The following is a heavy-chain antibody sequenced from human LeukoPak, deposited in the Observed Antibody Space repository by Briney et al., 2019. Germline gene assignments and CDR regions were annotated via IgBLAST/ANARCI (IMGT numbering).Heavy chain of an antibody. J-gene: IGHJ3*02. V-gene: IGHV3-30*02. CDR2: IRYDGSNK. D-gene: IGHD1-7*01. CDR3: AKDLLELTRAFDI. CDR1: GFTFSSYA. Sequence: GGSLRLSRAASGFTFSSYAMHWVRQAPGKGLEWVAFIRYDGSNKYYADSVKGRFTISRDNSKNTLYLQMNSLRAEDTAVYYCAKDLLELTRAFDIWGQGTMVTVSS.